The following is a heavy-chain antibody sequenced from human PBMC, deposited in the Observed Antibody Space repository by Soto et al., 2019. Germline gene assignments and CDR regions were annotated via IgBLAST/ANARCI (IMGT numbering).Heavy chain of an antibody. CDR2: INPSGGST. CDR1: GYTFTSYY. Sequence: QVQLVQSGAEVKKPGASVKVSCKASGYTFTSYYMHWVRQAPGQGLEWMGIINPSGGSTSYAQKFQGRVTMTRDTSTSTVYMELSSLRSEDTAVYYCARDFGRGYCSGGSCPRMDVWGKGTTDTVSS. V-gene: IGHV1-46*03. J-gene: IGHJ6*04. D-gene: IGHD2-15*01. CDR3: ARDFGRGYCSGGSCPRMDV.